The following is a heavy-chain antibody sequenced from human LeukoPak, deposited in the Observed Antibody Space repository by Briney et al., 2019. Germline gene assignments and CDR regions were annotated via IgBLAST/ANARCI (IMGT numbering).Heavy chain of an antibody. V-gene: IGHV4-39*01. Sequence: SETLSLTCTVSGTSISSSAHYWGWIRQVPGKGLEWIGSIYYSGTAYYNPSLESRVTISEDTSGSRFSLMLTSVTAADTAVYYCARQASDYYYYYMDVWGQGTTVIVAS. CDR2: IYYSGTA. J-gene: IGHJ6*03. CDR3: ARQASDYYYYYMDV. CDR1: GTSISSSAHY.